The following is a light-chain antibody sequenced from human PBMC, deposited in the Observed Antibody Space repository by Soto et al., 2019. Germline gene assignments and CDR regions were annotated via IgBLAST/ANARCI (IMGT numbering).Light chain of an antibody. J-gene: IGKJ1*01. Sequence: PGDRATLSCRASQSVNSNYLAWYQRKPGQAPRLLIYGASNRATVIPYRFSASGSGTDFPLTITRLEAEDFAVYYCQQYDSTPPTFGQGTKVAVK. CDR3: QQYDSTPPT. V-gene: IGKV3-20*01. CDR2: GAS. CDR1: QSVNSNY.